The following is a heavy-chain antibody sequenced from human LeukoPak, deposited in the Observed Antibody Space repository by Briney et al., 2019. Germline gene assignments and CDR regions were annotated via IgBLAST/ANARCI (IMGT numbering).Heavy chain of an antibody. J-gene: IGHJ4*02. D-gene: IGHD5-12*01. CDR3: AKDRADVVPTMVLDY. CDR2: ISSSSSTT. CDR1: GFTFSSYS. Sequence: PGGSLRLSCAASGFTFSSYSMNWVRQAPGKGLEWVSYISSSSSTTYYADSVKGRFTISRDNSKNTLFLQLNSLRAEDTAVYYCAKDRADVVPTMVLDYWGQGTLVTVSS. V-gene: IGHV3-48*01.